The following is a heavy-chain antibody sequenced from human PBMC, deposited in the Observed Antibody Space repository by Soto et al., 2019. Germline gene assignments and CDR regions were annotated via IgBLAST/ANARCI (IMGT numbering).Heavy chain of an antibody. CDR3: ARDLFYCSSTSCKTSYYYYYYMDV. Sequence: ASVKVSCKASGYTFTSYGISWVRQAPGQGLEWMGWISAYNGNTNYAQKLQGRVTMTTDTSTSTAYMELSSLRSDDTAVYYCARDLFYCSSTSCKTSYYYYYYMDVWGKGTTVTVSS. CDR2: ISAYNGNT. CDR1: GYTFTSYG. J-gene: IGHJ6*03. D-gene: IGHD2-2*01. V-gene: IGHV1-18*01.